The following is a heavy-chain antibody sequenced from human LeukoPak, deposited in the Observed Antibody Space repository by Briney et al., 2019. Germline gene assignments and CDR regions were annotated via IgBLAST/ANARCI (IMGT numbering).Heavy chain of an antibody. J-gene: IGHJ4*02. Sequence: SETLSLTCAVSGGSISSSNWWSWVRQPPGKGLEWIGEIYHSGSTNYNLSLKSRDTISVDKSKNQFSLKLSSVTAADTAVYYCASNGYSYGYALDYWGQGTLVTVSS. CDR3: ASNGYSYGYALDY. CDR2: IYHSGST. D-gene: IGHD5-18*01. V-gene: IGHV4-4*02. CDR1: GGSISSSNW.